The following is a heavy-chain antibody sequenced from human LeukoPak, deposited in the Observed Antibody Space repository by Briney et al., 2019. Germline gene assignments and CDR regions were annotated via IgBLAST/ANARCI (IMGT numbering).Heavy chain of an antibody. Sequence: ASVKVSCKASGYTFTSYDINWVRQAPGQGLEWMGWINPNSGGTNYAQKFQGRVTMTRDTSISTAYMELSRLRSDDTAVYYCAKGSSSWYEDAFDIWGQGTMVTVSS. CDR3: AKGSSSWYEDAFDI. CDR1: GYTFTSYD. D-gene: IGHD6-13*01. V-gene: IGHV1-2*02. J-gene: IGHJ3*02. CDR2: INPNSGGT.